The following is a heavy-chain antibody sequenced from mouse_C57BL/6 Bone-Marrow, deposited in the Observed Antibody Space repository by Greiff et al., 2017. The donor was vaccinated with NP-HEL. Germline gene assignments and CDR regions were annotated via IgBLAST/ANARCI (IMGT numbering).Heavy chain of an antibody. D-gene: IGHD2-4*01. CDR1: GFTFSSYA. CDR2: ISSGGDYI. J-gene: IGHJ1*03. V-gene: IGHV5-9-1*02. CDR3: TREGLRRRFWYFDV. Sequence: EVKLVESGEGLVKPGGSLKLSCAASGFTFSSYAMSWVRQTPEKRLEWVAYISSGGDYIYYADTVKGRFTISRDNARNTLYLQMSSLKSEDTAMYYCTREGLRRRFWYFDVWGTGTTVTVSS.